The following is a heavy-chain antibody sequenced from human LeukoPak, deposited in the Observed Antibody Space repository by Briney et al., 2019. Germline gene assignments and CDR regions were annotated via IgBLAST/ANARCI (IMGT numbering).Heavy chain of an antibody. CDR2: ISANGGSP. V-gene: IGHV3-23*01. CDR3: ATSPLWGYAFDI. J-gene: IGHJ3*02. D-gene: IGHD2/OR15-2a*01. CDR1: GFNFNSYA. Sequence: GGSLRLSCAASGFNFNSYAMSWVRQAPGKGLEWVSSISANGGSPYYADSVKGRFTISRDNAKNSLYLQMNSLRAEDTAVYYCATSPLWGYAFDIWGQGTVVTVSS.